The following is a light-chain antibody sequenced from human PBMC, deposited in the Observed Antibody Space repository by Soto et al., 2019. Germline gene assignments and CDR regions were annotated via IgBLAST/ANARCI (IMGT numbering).Light chain of an antibody. Sequence: QSVLTQPPSVSEAPGQRVTISCSGSSSNIGNNAVNWYQQLPGKAPKLLIYYDDVLPSGVSDRFSGSKSGTSASLAISGLQSEDEADYYCAAWDDSLNGPVFGGGTKLTVL. CDR3: AAWDDSLNGPV. J-gene: IGLJ2*01. CDR2: YDD. V-gene: IGLV1-36*01. CDR1: SSNIGNNA.